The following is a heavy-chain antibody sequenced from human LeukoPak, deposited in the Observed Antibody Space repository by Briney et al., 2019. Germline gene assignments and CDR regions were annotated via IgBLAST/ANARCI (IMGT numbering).Heavy chain of an antibody. CDR1: GYTFTGYY. Sequence: ASVKVSCKASGYTFTGYYMHWVRQAPGQGLEWMGWINPNSGGTNYAQKFQGRVTMTRDTSISTAYMELSRLRSDDTAVYYCARGPYYDYVWGSYRYTSFDYWGQGTLVTVSP. CDR3: ARGPYYDYVWGSYRYTSFDY. V-gene: IGHV1-2*02. D-gene: IGHD3-16*02. CDR2: INPNSGGT. J-gene: IGHJ4*02.